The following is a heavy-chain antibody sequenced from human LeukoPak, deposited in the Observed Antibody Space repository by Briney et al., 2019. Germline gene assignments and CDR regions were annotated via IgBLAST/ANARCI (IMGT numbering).Heavy chain of an antibody. CDR2: ISSSSSYI. CDR1: GFTFSSYS. CDR3: ARQLLVRGANWFDP. V-gene: IGHV3-21*01. Sequence: GGSLRLSCAASGFTFSSYSMNWVRQAPGKGLGWVSSISSSSSYIYYADSVKGRFTISRDNAKNSLYLQMNSLRAEDTAVYYCARQLLVRGANWFDPWGQGTLVTVSS. D-gene: IGHD3-10*01. J-gene: IGHJ5*02.